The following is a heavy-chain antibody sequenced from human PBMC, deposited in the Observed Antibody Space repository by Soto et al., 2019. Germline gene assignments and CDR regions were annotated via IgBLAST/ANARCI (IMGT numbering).Heavy chain of an antibody. J-gene: IGHJ4*02. Sequence: LRLSCAASGFTFDDYTMHWVRQAPGKGLERVSLISWDGGSTYYADSVKGRFTISRDNSKNSLYLQMNSLRTEDTALYYCAKDGTVTTSNYYFDYWGQGTLVTVSS. CDR3: AKDGTVTTSNYYFDY. CDR1: GFTFDDYT. D-gene: IGHD4-17*01. CDR2: ISWDGGST. V-gene: IGHV3-43*01.